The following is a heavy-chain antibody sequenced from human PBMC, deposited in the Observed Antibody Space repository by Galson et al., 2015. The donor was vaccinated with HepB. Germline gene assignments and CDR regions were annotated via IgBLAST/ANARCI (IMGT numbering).Heavy chain of an antibody. D-gene: IGHD3-22*01. J-gene: IGHJ3*02. Sequence: SCKASGGTFSNYAVSWVRQAPGQGLEWMGRIIPILGIANYAQKFQGRVTITADKSTSTAYMELSSLRSEDTAVYYCARTYYYDSSGYYYVEDDAFDIWGQGTMVTVSS. V-gene: IGHV1-69*04. CDR1: GGTFSNYA. CDR3: ARTYYYDSSGYYYVEDDAFDI. CDR2: IIPILGIA.